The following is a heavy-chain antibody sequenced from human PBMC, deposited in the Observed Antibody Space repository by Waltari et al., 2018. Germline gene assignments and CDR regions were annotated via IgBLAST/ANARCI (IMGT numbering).Heavy chain of an antibody. CDR2: ISYDGSNK. Sequence: QVQLVESGGGVVQPGPSLSLSCSASGFTSSSYTTPWVRQAPGNGLDWVAVISYDGSNKYYADSVKGRFTVSRDNSKNTLDLQMDSLRPEDTALYYCARTYESGSYYYYMDVWGRGTTVAISS. CDR1: GFTSSSYT. V-gene: IGHV3-30*04. J-gene: IGHJ6*03. D-gene: IGHD3-3*01. CDR3: ARTYESGSYYYYMDV.